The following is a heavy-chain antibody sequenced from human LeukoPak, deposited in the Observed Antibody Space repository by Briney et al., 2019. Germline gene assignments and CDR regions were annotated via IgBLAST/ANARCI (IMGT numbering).Heavy chain of an antibody. V-gene: IGHV4-61*02. CDR2: IYTSGST. CDR1: GGSISSGSYY. J-gene: IGHJ5*02. D-gene: IGHD1-14*01. Sequence: NHSETLSLTCTVSGGSISSGSYYWSWIRQPAGKGLEWIGRIYTSGSTNYNPSLKSRVTISVDTSKNQFSLKLSSVPAADTAVYYCARAESWFDPWGQGTLVTVSS. CDR3: ARAESWFDP.